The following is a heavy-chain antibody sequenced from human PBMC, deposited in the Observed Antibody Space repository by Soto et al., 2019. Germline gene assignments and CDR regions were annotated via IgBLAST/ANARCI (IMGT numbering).Heavy chain of an antibody. CDR1: GGTFSSYA. D-gene: IGHD5-18*01. Sequence: QVQLVQSGAEVKKPGSSVKVSCKASGGTFSSYAISWVRQAPGQGLEWMGGIIPIFGTANYAQKFQGRVTITADESTSTAYMELSSLRSEDTAVYYCARWLDTAMVILYYYYGMDVWGQGTTVTVSS. CDR2: IIPIFGTA. J-gene: IGHJ6*02. V-gene: IGHV1-69*01. CDR3: ARWLDTAMVILYYYYGMDV.